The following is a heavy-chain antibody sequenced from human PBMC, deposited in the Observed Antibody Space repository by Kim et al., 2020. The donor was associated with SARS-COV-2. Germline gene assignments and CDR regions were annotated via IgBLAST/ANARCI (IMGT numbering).Heavy chain of an antibody. J-gene: IGHJ6*02. CDR3: ARELYGTYGMDV. CDR2: ISYDGSNK. Sequence: GGSLRLSCAASGFTFSSYAMHWVRQAPGKGLEWVAVISYDGSNKYYADSVKGRFTISRDNSKNTLYLQMNSLRAEDTAVYYCARELYGTYGMDVWGQGTTVTVSS. V-gene: IGHV3-30*04. CDR1: GFTFSSYA. D-gene: IGHD4-17*01.